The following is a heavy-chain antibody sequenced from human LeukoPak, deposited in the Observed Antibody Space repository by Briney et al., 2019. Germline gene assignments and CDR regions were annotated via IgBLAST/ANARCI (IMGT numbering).Heavy chain of an antibody. D-gene: IGHD4-23*01. CDR2: INHSGST. Sequence: SETLSLTCAVYGGSFSGYYWSWIRQPPGKGLEWIGEINHSGSTNYNPSLKSRVTISVDTSKNQFSLKLSSVTAADTAVYYCARGSNYGGRNWFDPWGQGTLVIVSS. V-gene: IGHV4-34*01. CDR3: ARGSNYGGRNWFDP. J-gene: IGHJ5*02. CDR1: GGSFSGYY.